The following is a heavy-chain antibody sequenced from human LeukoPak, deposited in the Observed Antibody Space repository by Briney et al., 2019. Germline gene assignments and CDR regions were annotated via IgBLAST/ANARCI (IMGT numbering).Heavy chain of an antibody. Sequence: GGSLRLSCAASGFTFSSYEMNWVRQAPGKGLEWVSYISTSGTTIYYADSVKGRFTISRDNAKNSLYLQMNSLRAEDAAVYYCAREYSGNFDYWGQGTLVTVSS. CDR2: ISTSGTTI. CDR1: GFTFSSYE. CDR3: AREYSGNFDY. V-gene: IGHV3-48*03. J-gene: IGHJ4*02. D-gene: IGHD5-12*01.